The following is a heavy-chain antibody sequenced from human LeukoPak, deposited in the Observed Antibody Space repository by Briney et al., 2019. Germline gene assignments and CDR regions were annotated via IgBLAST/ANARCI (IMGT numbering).Heavy chain of an antibody. Sequence: GGSLRLSCAASGFTFSDYYMSWIRQAPGKGLEWVSYISSSGSTIYYADSVKGRFTISRDNAKNSLYPQMNSLRAEDTAVYYCARAAYYYDSSGYRPWGQGTLVTVSS. V-gene: IGHV3-11*01. CDR3: ARAAYYYDSSGYRP. CDR1: GFTFSDYY. J-gene: IGHJ5*02. D-gene: IGHD3-22*01. CDR2: ISSSGSTI.